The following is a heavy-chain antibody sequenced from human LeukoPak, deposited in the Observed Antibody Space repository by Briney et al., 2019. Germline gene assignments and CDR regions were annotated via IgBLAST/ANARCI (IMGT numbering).Heavy chain of an antibody. Sequence: PSETLSLTCTVSGDSVASGGYYWNWIRQPPGKGLEWTVYIYYSVSTNYNLSLKSRVTISVDTTDNQCSLKLTAITAPDTAVYYCARGGRGRNWFDPWGQGTLVTVSS. CDR1: GDSVASGGYY. CDR2: IYYSVST. CDR3: ARGGRGRNWFDP. D-gene: IGHD3-10*01. J-gene: IGHJ5*02. V-gene: IGHV4-61*08.